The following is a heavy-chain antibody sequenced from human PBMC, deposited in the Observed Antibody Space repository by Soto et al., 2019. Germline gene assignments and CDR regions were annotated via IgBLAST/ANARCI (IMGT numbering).Heavy chain of an antibody. D-gene: IGHD3-10*01. CDR2: IYYSGST. V-gene: IGHV4-30-4*01. CDR1: GGSISSGDYY. Sequence: QVQLQESGPGLVKPSQTLSLTCTVSGGSISSGDYYWSWIRQPPGKGLEWIGYIYYSGSTYYNPSLKSRVTISVDTSKNQFSLKLSSVTAADTAVYYCARGHIRGGLLWFRELLSYYFDYWGQGTLVTVSS. CDR3: ARGHIRGGLLWFRELLSYYFDY. J-gene: IGHJ4*02.